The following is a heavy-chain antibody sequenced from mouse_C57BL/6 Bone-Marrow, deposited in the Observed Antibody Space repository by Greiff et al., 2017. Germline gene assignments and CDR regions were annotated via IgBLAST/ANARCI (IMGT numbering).Heavy chain of an antibody. Sequence: QVQLQQSGAELVRPGASVKLSCTASGFNIKDYYMHWVKQRPGQGLEWIGYINPSSGYTKYNQKFKDKATLTADKSSSTAYMQLSSLTSEDSAVYYCAREPHYYGYWYFDVWGTGTTVTVSS. CDR3: AREPHYYGYWYFDV. D-gene: IGHD2-1*01. J-gene: IGHJ1*03. CDR2: INPSSGYT. CDR1: GFNIKDYY. V-gene: IGHV1-4*01.